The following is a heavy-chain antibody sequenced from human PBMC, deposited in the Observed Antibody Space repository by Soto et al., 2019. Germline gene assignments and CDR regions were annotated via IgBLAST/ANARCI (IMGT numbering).Heavy chain of an antibody. V-gene: IGHV4-59*01. Sequence: QVQLQESGPGLVRPSETLSLTCAVSGGSISNFYWSWIRQPPGEKLQWIGYIHSSGSTNYNPSLKSRLTISVDTSKNKFYLSMSSVTAADTAVYYCASGGWSLGSWGTGTLVTVSS. CDR3: ASGGWSLGS. CDR2: IHSSGST. CDR1: GGSISNFY. D-gene: IGHD6-19*01. J-gene: IGHJ5*02.